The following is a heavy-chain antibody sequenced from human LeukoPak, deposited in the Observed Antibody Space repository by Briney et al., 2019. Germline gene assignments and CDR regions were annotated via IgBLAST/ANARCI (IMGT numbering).Heavy chain of an antibody. Sequence: SETLSLTCTVSGGSISTYYWSWLGQPPGHGLEWVGNIFLSGSTKYNPSLKSRVTISLDASKIQFSLKLTSVTAADTAVYYCARVGGGNYYYYGMDVWGQGTTVTVSS. V-gene: IGHV4-59*08. J-gene: IGHJ6*02. CDR1: GGSISTYY. D-gene: IGHD2-15*01. CDR2: IFLSGST. CDR3: ARVGGGNYYYYGMDV.